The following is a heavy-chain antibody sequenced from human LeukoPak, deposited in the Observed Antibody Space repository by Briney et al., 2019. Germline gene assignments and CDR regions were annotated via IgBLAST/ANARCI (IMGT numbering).Heavy chain of an antibody. CDR1: GFTFTTYW. J-gene: IGHJ4*02. Sequence: GGSLRLSCAASGFTFTTYWMTWVRQAPGKGLEWVANTKHDGSERYYVDSVKGRFTISRDNVKNSLFLQMDSLRAEDTAVYYCARGGLYGDYYFDYWGQGTLVTVTS. V-gene: IGHV3-7*04. CDR2: TKHDGSER. D-gene: IGHD2-21*02. CDR3: ARGGLYGDYYFDY.